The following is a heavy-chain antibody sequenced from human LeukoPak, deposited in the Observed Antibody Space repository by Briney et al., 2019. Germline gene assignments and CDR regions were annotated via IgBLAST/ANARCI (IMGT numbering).Heavy chain of an antibody. D-gene: IGHD3-22*01. CDR1: GFTFSTYS. CDR2: ISLNNASI. V-gene: IGHV3-21*01. Sequence: GGSLRPSCAASGFTFSTYSMNWVRQPPGKGLEWVASISLNNASIYYADSVKGRFTTSRDNAKNSLHLQMDSLRAEDTAVYYCTKHITTDATTPFYYGMDVWGHGTTVTVSS. J-gene: IGHJ6*02. CDR3: TKHITTDATTPFYYGMDV.